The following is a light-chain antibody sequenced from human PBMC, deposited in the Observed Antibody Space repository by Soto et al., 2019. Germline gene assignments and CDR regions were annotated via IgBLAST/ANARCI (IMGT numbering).Light chain of an antibody. CDR1: SGDVDAFDY. CDR3: TSFTSSTYV. Sequence: LTQPASVSGSPGQSITISCTGTSGDVDAFDYVSWYQQHPGKAPKLMIFEVSDRPSGVSDRFSGSKSGSTASLTISGLQAEEEADYFCTSFTSSTYVFGTGTKVTVL. V-gene: IGLV2-14*01. J-gene: IGLJ1*01. CDR2: EVS.